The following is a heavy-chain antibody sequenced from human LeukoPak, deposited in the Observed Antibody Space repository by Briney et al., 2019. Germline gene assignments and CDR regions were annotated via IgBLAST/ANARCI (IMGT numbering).Heavy chain of an antibody. D-gene: IGHD6-6*01. J-gene: IGHJ5*02. Sequence: GGSLRLSCAASGFTFGSYRMNWVRQAPGKGLEWVSSISSSSSYIYYADSVKGRFTISRDNAKNSLYLQMNSLRAEDTAVYYCAKGSVAGRQRAPPKEWFDPWGQGTLVTVSS. CDR2: ISSSSSYI. V-gene: IGHV3-21*01. CDR1: GFTFGSYR. CDR3: AKGSVAGRQRAPPKEWFDP.